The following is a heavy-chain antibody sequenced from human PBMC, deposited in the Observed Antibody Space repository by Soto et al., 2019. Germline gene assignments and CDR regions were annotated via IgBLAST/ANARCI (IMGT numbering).Heavy chain of an antibody. J-gene: IGHJ6*02. D-gene: IGHD6-13*01. Sequence: GGSLRLSCAASGITFSYYAMTWVRQAPGKGLEWVSVISGTGGSTYYADSVKGRFTISRDNFKNTVYLQMNSLRAEDTAVYFCAISIATPGLTDYYYDMDVWGQGTTVTVAS. CDR3: AISIATPGLTDYYYDMDV. CDR1: GITFSYYA. V-gene: IGHV3-23*01. CDR2: ISGTGGST.